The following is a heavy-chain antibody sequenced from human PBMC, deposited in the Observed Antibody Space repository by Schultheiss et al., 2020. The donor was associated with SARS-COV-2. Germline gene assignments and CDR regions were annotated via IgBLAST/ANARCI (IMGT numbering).Heavy chain of an antibody. V-gene: IGHV1-3*01. J-gene: IGHJ5*02. CDR2: INAGNGNT. CDR3: ATSAAAAGRTNWFDP. D-gene: IGHD6-13*01. Sequence: ASVKVSCKASGYTFTSYAMHWVRQAPGQRLEWMGWINAGNGNTKYSQKFQGRVTITRDTSASTAYMELSSLRSEDTAVYYCATSAAAAGRTNWFDPWGQGTLVTVSS. CDR1: GYTFTSYA.